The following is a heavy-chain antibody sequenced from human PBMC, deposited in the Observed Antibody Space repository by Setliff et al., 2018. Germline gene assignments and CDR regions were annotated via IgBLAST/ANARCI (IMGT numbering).Heavy chain of an antibody. D-gene: IGHD1-26*01. CDR3: ARGSHPRDQRWFDP. Sequence: ASVKVSCKASGYTFTSYYMHWVRQAPGQGXXXXXXXXXXXXSXSYAQKXXGRVTMTRDTSTSTVYMELSSLRSEDTAVYYCARGSHPRDQRWFDPWGQGTLVTVSS. V-gene: IGHV1-46*01. CDR2: XXXXXXSX. CDR1: GYTFTSYY. J-gene: IGHJ5*02.